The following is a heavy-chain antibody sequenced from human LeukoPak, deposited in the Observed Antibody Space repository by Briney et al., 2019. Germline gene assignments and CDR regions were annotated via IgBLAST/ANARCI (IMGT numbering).Heavy chain of an antibody. CDR1: GGTFSKSA. Sequence: ASVKVSCKASGGTFSKSAISWVRQAPGQGLEWMGNIIPMYGTSNYAQKFQGRATISADKSTGTVFIDLSSLRSEDTAVYYCARELVFTNSAVIVGFDIWGQGTMVTISS. D-gene: IGHD2-8*01. V-gene: IGHV1-69*06. CDR2: IIPMYGTS. CDR3: ARELVFTNSAVIVGFDI. J-gene: IGHJ3*02.